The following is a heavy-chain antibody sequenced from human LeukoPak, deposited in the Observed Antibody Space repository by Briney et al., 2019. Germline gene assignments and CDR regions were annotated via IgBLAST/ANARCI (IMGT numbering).Heavy chain of an antibody. J-gene: IGHJ4*02. V-gene: IGHV3-21*01. Sequence: GGSLRLSCAASGFTFSSYSMNWVRQAPGKGLEWVSSISSSSSYIYYADSVKGRFTISRDNAKNSLYLQMNSLRAEDTAVYYCARDNVVRGVLIDHWGQGTLVTVSS. CDR3: ARDNVVRGVLIDH. D-gene: IGHD3-10*01. CDR2: ISSSSSYI. CDR1: GFTFSSYS.